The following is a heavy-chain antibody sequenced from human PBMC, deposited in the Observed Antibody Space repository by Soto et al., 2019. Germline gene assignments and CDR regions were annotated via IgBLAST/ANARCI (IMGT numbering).Heavy chain of an antibody. CDR1: GYTFTGYY. V-gene: IGHV1-2*04. CDR2: INPNSGGT. Sequence: ASVKVSCKASGYTFTGYYMHWVRQAPGQGLEWMGWINPNSGGTNYAQKFQGWVTMTRDTSISTAYMELSRLRSDDTAVYYCAREYYDFWSGYYRKYNWFDPWGQGTLVTVSS. CDR3: AREYYDFWSGYYRKYNWFDP. J-gene: IGHJ5*02. D-gene: IGHD3-3*01.